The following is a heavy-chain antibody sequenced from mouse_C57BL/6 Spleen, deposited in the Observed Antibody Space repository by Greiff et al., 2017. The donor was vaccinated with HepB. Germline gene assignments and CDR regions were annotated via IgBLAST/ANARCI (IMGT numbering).Heavy chain of an antibody. Sequence: EVKLVESGEGLVKPGGSLKLSCAASGFTFSSYAMSWVRQTPEKRLEWVAYISSGGDYIYYADTVKGRFTISRDNARNTLYLQMSSLKSEDTAMYYCTREGIKDYFDYWGQGTTLTVSS. CDR2: ISSGGDYI. J-gene: IGHJ2*01. D-gene: IGHD2-4*01. V-gene: IGHV5-9-1*02. CDR3: TREGIKDYFDY. CDR1: GFTFSSYA.